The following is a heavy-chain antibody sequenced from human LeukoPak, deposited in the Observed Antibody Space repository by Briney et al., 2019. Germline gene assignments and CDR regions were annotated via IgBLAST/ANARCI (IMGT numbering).Heavy chain of an antibody. V-gene: IGHV3-33*07. CDR2: IWYDGSNK. D-gene: IGHD2-2*01. CDR3: PRDSEEYDY. J-gene: IGHJ4*02. CDR1: GFTFNKAR. Sequence: GGSLRLSCAASGFTFNKARMSWGRQAPAKGLEWVAVIWYDGSNKYYADSVKGRFTLSRDSSKNTLSLQMNSLRAEDTAVYYCPRDSEEYDYWGEGTLVTVSS.